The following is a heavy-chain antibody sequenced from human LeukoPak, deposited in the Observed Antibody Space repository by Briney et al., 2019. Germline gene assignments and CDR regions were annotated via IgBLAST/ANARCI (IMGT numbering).Heavy chain of an antibody. V-gene: IGHV3-7*05. CDR3: ASDRFYFGV. J-gene: IGHJ4*02. Sequence: GGSLRLSCAASGFTFSSYWMHWVRQAPGQGLEWVANIKLDGTEKYYVDSVKGRFTISRDNAKNSLYLQMNSLRAEDTAVYYCASDRFYFGVWGQGTLVTVSS. CDR1: GFTFSSYW. CDR2: IKLDGTEK. D-gene: IGHD3-16*01.